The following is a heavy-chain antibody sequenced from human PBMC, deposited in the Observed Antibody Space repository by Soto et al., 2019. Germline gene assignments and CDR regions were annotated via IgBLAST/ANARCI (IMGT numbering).Heavy chain of an antibody. CDR2: INAGNRNT. V-gene: IGHV1-3*01. Sequence: QVQLVQSGAEVKKPGASVKVSCKASGYTFTSYAMHWVRQAPGQRLEWMGWINAGNRNTKYSQKSQGRVTITRDTSASTAYMVLSSIRPADTAVYYCAIAISSSDFYYSFFMDVWGKGTTITVSS. D-gene: IGHD6-6*01. CDR1: GYTFTSYA. CDR3: AIAISSSDFYYSFFMDV. J-gene: IGHJ6*03.